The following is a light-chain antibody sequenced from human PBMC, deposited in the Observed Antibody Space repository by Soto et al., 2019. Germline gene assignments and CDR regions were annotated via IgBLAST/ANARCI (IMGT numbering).Light chain of an antibody. CDR3: NTYTSSSTPVV. CDR1: SSDVGGYNY. J-gene: IGLJ2*01. V-gene: IGLV2-14*01. Sequence: QSALTQPASVSGSPGQSITISCTGTSSDVGGYNYVSWYQQHPGKAPKLMIFDVSHRPSGVSTRFSGSKSGNTASLTISGLQDEEEDDYYCNTYTSSSTPVVFGGGTKVTVL. CDR2: DVS.